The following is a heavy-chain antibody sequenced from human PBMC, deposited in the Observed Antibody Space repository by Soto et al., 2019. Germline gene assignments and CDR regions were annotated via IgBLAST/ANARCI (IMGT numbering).Heavy chain of an antibody. D-gene: IGHD3-10*01. J-gene: IGHJ4*02. V-gene: IGHV3-7*01. CDR1: GFTFSNYW. Sequence: EVQLVESGGGLVQPGGSLRLSCAASGFTFSNYWMSWVRQAPGKGLEWVANIKQDGSEKYYVDSVKGRFTISRDNAKNSLYLQMNSLRAEDTAVFYCAREGADSGRGPPTDYWGQGTLLTVSS. CDR3: AREGADSGRGPPTDY. CDR2: IKQDGSEK.